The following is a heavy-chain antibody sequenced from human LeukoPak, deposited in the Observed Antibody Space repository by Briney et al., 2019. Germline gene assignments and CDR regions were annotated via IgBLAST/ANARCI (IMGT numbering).Heavy chain of an antibody. CDR2: IYYSGST. V-gene: IGHV4-39*01. CDR3: ARHGGKGSGFDY. Sequence: SETLSLTCTVSGGSISSSSYYWGWIRQPPGKGLEWIGSIYYSGSTYYNPSLKSRVTISVDTSKNQFSLKLSSVTAADTAVYYCARHGGKGSGFDYWGQGTLVTVSS. J-gene: IGHJ4*02. D-gene: IGHD2-15*01. CDR1: GGSISSSSYY.